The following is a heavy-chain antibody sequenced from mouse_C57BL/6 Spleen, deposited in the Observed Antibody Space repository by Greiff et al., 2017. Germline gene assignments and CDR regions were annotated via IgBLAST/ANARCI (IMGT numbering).Heavy chain of an antibody. CDR3: ERLLDYCASRDYSIDY. V-gene: IGHV1-81*01. D-gene: IGHD1-1*01. CDR1: GYTFTSYG. J-gene: IGHJ4*01. Sequence: QVQLQQSGAELARPGASVKLSCKASGYTFTSYGISWVKQRNGKGLEWIGEIYPSSGNTYYNEKFKGKATLTADKSSSTAYMELRSLTSEDSAVYFCERLLDYCASRDYSIDYWGQGTSVTVSA. CDR2: IYPSSGNT.